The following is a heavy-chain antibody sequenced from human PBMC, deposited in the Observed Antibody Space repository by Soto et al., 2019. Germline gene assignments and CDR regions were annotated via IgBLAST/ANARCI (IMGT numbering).Heavy chain of an antibody. D-gene: IGHD2-8*01. CDR1: GYAFTRYG. Sequence: QGQLVQSGAEVKKPGASVKVSCKASGYAFTRYGISWVRQAPGQGLEWMGWISGYNGDTKYAQKFQCRVTMTIDTSTTTTSIELSSRTSDDTAVYYCAKNGQPPYYYYGMDVWGQGTTVTVSS. V-gene: IGHV1-18*01. CDR2: ISGYNGDT. CDR3: AKNGQPPYYYYGMDV. J-gene: IGHJ6*02.